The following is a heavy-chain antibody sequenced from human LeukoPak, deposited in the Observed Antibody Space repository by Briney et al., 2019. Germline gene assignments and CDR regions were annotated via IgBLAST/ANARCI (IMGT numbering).Heavy chain of an antibody. J-gene: IGHJ5*02. CDR3: ARDYYDSSGYSRFDP. CDR1: GYTFTGYY. Sequence: ASVKVSCKASGYTFTGYYMHWVRQAPGQGLEWMGWINPNSGGTDYAQKFQGRVTMTRDTSISTAYMEVSRLRSDDTAVYYCARDYYDSSGYSRFDPWGQGTLVTVSS. CDR2: INPNSGGT. D-gene: IGHD3-22*01. V-gene: IGHV1-2*02.